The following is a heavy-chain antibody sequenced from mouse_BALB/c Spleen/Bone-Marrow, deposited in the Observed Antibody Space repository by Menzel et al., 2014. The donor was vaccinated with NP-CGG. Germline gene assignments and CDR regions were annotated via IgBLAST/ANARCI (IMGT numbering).Heavy chain of an antibody. CDR2: ISGGGSYT. D-gene: IGHD2-4*01. CDR1: GFSFNSYG. Sequence: EVQGVESGGGLVKSGGSLKLSCAASGFSFNSYGMSWVRQTPEKRLEWVATISGGGSYTFYPDSVKGRFTISRDNAKNNLYLQLSILRSEDTALYYCARHAYYDQTEVSFVYWGQGTLVTVSA. V-gene: IGHV5-9-2*01. CDR3: ARHAYYDQTEVSFVY. J-gene: IGHJ3*01.